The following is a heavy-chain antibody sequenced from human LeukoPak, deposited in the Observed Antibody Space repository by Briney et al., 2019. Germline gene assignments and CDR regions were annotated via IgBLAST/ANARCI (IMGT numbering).Heavy chain of an antibody. CDR1: GSTFSSYG. V-gene: IGHV3-30*02. CDR2: IRYDGGNK. J-gene: IGHJ5*02. CDR3: ASLDIVVVPAANGTDWFDP. D-gene: IGHD2-2*01. Sequence: GGSLRLSCAASGSTFSSYGMHWVRQAPGKGLEWVAFIRYDGGNKYYADSVKGRFTISRDNSKNTLYPQMNSLRAEDTAVYYCASLDIVVVPAANGTDWFDPWGQGTLVTVSS.